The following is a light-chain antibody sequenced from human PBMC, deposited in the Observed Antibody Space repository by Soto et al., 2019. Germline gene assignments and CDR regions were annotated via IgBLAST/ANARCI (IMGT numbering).Light chain of an antibody. CDR2: GAS. Sequence: EVVMTQSPATLSVSPGERVTLSFRASQSVGSYLAWYQHKPGQAPRLLIYGASTRATGIPARFSGSGSGTEFTLTISSLQSEDFAVYYCHQYNNWPPITFGQGTLPAVK. CDR1: QSVGSY. J-gene: IGKJ5*01. CDR3: HQYNNWPPIT. V-gene: IGKV3-15*01.